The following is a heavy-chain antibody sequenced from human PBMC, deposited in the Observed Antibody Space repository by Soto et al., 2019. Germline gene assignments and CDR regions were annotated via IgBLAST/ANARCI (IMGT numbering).Heavy chain of an antibody. V-gene: IGHV1-69*01. CDR1: GVIFSTYA. J-gene: IGHJ4*02. CDR2: IIPIFGTP. CDR3: ARDRDDYGSGNYYNRIDF. D-gene: IGHD3-10*01. Sequence: QVQVIQSGAEVKKPGSSVKVSCQVSGVIFSTYAISWLRQAPGQGLEWMAGIIPIFGTPNYAQNFQGRVTITADESTSTAEMELSGLRSEDTAVYYCARDRDDYGSGNYYNRIDFWGQGTLVTVSS.